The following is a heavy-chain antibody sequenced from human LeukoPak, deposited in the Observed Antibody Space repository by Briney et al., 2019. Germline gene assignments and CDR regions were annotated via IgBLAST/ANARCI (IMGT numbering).Heavy chain of an antibody. V-gene: IGHV4-4*09. CDR3: ARLNFRGGEALHFDS. J-gene: IGHJ4*02. Sequence: SEALSLTCSVSGGSLTNYYWGWIRQPPGKGLEFIGYIHSDGTTNYDSSLQSRVAISLDTSKIQFSLRLYSVTAADTALYFCARLNFRGGEALHFDSWGQGTLVTVSS. CDR1: GGSLTNYY. CDR2: IHSDGTT. D-gene: IGHD3-16*01.